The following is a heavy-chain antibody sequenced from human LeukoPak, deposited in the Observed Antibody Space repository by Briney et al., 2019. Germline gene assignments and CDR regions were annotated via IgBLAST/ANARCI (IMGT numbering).Heavy chain of an antibody. V-gene: IGHV1-2*02. Sequence: VASVKVSCKTSGYTFTNYYVHWVRQALGQGLEWMGWINTKSGATNYAQKFQGRVTMTRDTSISTAYMELNSLRSDDTALYYCTKPQPGAFEIWGQGTMVTVSS. J-gene: IGHJ3*02. CDR3: TKPQPGAFEI. CDR2: INTKSGAT. CDR1: GYTFTNYY. D-gene: IGHD2-2*01.